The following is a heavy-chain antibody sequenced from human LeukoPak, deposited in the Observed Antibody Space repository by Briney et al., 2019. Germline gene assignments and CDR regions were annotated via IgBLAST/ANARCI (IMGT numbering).Heavy chain of an antibody. Sequence: SETLSLTCTVSGGSISSYYWSWTRQPPGKGLEWIGYIYYSGSTNYNPSLKSRVTISVDTSKNQFSLKLSSVTAADTAVYYCARDLSGSGYFDPAFDIWGQGTMVTVSS. CDR2: IYYSGST. CDR3: ARDLSGSGYFDPAFDI. V-gene: IGHV4-59*01. J-gene: IGHJ3*02. D-gene: IGHD3-22*01. CDR1: GGSISSYY.